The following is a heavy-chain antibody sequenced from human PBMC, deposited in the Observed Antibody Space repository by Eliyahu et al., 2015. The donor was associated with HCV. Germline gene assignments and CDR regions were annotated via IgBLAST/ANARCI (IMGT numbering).Heavy chain of an antibody. CDR2: ISGSGGST. Sequence: EVQLLESGGGLVQPGGSLRLSCAASGFTFSSYAMSWVRQAPGKGLEWVSAISGSGGSTYYADXVKGRFTISRDNSKNTLYLQMNSLRAEDTAVYYCAKAEILWFGELSPFDYWGQGTLVTVSS. V-gene: IGHV3-23*01. J-gene: IGHJ4*02. CDR1: GFTFSSYA. CDR3: AKAEILWFGELSPFDY. D-gene: IGHD3-10*01.